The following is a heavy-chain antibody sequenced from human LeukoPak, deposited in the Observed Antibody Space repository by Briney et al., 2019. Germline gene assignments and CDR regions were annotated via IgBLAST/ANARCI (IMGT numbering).Heavy chain of an antibody. Sequence: SETLSLTCTVSGGSISSSSYYWGWIRQPPGKGLEWIGSIYYSGSTYYNPSLKSRVTISVDTSKNQFSLKLSSVTAADTAVYYCAREESSSSQIYYYYMDVWGKGTTVTVSS. CDR1: GGSISSSSYY. CDR2: IYYSGST. J-gene: IGHJ6*03. D-gene: IGHD6-6*01. CDR3: AREESSSSQIYYYYMDV. V-gene: IGHV4-39*07.